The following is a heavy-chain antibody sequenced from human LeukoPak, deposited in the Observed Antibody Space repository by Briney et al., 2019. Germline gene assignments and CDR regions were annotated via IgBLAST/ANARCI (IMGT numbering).Heavy chain of an antibody. Sequence: GGSLRLSCAASGFTFSSYGMHWVRQAPGKGLEWVAFIRYDGSNKYYADSVKGRFTISRDNSKNTLYLQMNSLRAEDTAVYYCARDRSVLRRQLPYYYYYGMDVWGQGTTVTVSS. D-gene: IGHD2-2*01. CDR3: ARDRSVLRRQLPYYYYYGMDV. CDR1: GFTFSSYG. CDR2: IRYDGSNK. J-gene: IGHJ6*02. V-gene: IGHV3-30*02.